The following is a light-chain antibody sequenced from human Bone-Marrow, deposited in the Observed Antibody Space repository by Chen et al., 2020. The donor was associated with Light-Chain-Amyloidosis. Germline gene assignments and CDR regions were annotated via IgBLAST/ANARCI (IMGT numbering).Light chain of an antibody. CDR1: DLPTKY. Sequence: SNHLTRPPTTAVSPGQPARITCSGDDLPTKYAYWYQQKPGQAPVLVIHRDTERPSGISERFSGSSSGTTATLTISGVQAEDEADYHCQSADSSGTYEVIFGGGTKLTVL. CDR3: QSADSSGTYEVI. J-gene: IGLJ2*01. V-gene: IGLV3-25*03. CDR2: RDT.